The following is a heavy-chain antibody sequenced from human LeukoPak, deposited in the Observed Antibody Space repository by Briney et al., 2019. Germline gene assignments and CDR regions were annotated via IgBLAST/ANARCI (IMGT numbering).Heavy chain of an antibody. D-gene: IGHD3-9*01. J-gene: IGHJ4*02. V-gene: IGHV3-21*01. Sequence: GVSLRLSCAASGFIFTTYTMNWVRQAPGKGLEGVSSVTHSSTYIFYAGSVKGRFTISRDNAKNSVYLQMNSLRAEDTAVYYCARGNDILTAWGQGTLVSVSS. CDR2: VTHSSTYI. CDR1: GFIFTTYT. CDR3: ARGNDILTA.